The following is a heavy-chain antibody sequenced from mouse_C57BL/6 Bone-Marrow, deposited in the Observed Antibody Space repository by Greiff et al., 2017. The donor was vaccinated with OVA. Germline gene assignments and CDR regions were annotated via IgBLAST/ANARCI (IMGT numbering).Heavy chain of an antibody. CDR3: ALNYGRDY. CDR2: INPSSGYT. V-gene: IGHV1-7*01. Sequence: QVQLQESGAELAKPGASVKMSCKASGYTFTSYWMHWVKQRPGQGLEWIGYINPSSGYTKYNQKFKDKATLTADKSSSTSYMHLSSLTYEDSAVYYCALNYGRDYWGQGTTLTVSS. D-gene: IGHD1-1*01. CDR1: GYTFTSYW. J-gene: IGHJ2*01.